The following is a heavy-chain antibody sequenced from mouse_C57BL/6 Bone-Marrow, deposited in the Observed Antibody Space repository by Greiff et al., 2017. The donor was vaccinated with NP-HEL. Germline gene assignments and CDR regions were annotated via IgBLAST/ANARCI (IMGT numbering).Heavy chain of an antibody. V-gene: IGHV5-17*01. CDR2: ISSGSSTI. D-gene: IGHD1-1*01. J-gene: IGHJ3*01. Sequence: EVKVVESGGGLVKPGGSLKLSCAASGFTFSDYGMHWVRQAPEKGLEWVAYISSGSSTIYYADTVKGRFTFSRDHSYNPLFLQMTSLRSEDTAMYYCARAYGSSYASFAYWGQGTLVTVSA. CDR1: GFTFSDYG. CDR3: ARAYGSSYASFAY.